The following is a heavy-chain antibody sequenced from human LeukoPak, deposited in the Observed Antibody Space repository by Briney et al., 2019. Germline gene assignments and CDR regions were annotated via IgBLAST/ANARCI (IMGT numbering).Heavy chain of an antibody. CDR1: GGSISSYY. CDR3: ARGQSGGYYFDY. V-gene: IGHV4-59*01. D-gene: IGHD3-10*01. J-gene: IGHJ4*02. Sequence: TSETLSLTCTVSGGSISSYYWSWIRQPPGKGLEWIGYIYYSGSTSYNPSLKSRVTISVDTSKNQFSLKLSSVTAADTAVYHCARGQSGGYYFDYWGQGTLVTVSS. CDR2: IYYSGST.